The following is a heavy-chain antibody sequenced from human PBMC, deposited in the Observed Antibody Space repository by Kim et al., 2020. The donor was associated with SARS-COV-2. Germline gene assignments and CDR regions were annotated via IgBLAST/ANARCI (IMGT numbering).Heavy chain of an antibody. Sequence: SETLSLTCTVSSGSVSSGTYYWSWIRQPPGKGLEWIGYIYYSGSTNSNPSLKSRVTLSVDMSKNQFSLKLSSVTAADTAVYYCAGNRIGLYGDYEGGYYFDYWGQGTLVTVSS. CDR2: IYYSGST. D-gene: IGHD4-17*01. CDR1: SGSVSSGTYY. J-gene: IGHJ4*02. CDR3: AGNRIGLYGDYEGGYYFDY. V-gene: IGHV4-61*01.